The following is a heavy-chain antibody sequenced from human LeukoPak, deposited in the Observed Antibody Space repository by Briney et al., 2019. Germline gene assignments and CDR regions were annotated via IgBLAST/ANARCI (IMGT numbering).Heavy chain of an antibody. V-gene: IGHV3-30-3*02. CDR1: GFTFSSYA. D-gene: IGHD3-22*01. CDR3: AKSGMDYYYDSSGYYASFDY. CDR2: ISYDGSNK. J-gene: IGHJ4*02. Sequence: GGSLRLSCAASGFTFSSYAMHWVRQAPGKGLEWVAVISYDGSNKYYADSVKGRFTISRDNSKNTLYLQMNSLRAEDTALYYCAKSGMDYYYDSSGYYASFDYWGQGTLVTVSS.